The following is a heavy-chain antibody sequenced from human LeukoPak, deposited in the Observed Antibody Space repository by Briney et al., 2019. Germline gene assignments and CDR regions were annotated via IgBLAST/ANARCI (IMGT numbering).Heavy chain of an antibody. CDR3: ATLHFYATGV. J-gene: IGHJ6*02. V-gene: IGHV3-11*01. CDR2: ISGSGANR. CDR1: GLRFSDQY. Sequence: PGGSVRLSCAASGLRFSDQYMIWIRQTPGKGLEWVSFISGSGANRFYADSMKGRFTISKDNTKNSLYLQMNSLRAEDTAIYYCATLHFYATGVWGQGTTVTVSS.